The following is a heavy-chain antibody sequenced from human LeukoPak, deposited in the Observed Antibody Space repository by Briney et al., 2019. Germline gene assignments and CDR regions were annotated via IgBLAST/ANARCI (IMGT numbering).Heavy chain of an antibody. Sequence: ASVKVSCKASGYTFTGYYMHWVRQAPGQGLEWMGRINPSSGATNYAQKFQGRVTMTRDTSISTAYMELSRLRSDDTAVYYCANAHLRTMIVVFSFDYWGQGTLVTVSS. CDR1: GYTFTGYY. CDR3: ANAHLRTMIVVFSFDY. V-gene: IGHV1-2*06. J-gene: IGHJ4*02. D-gene: IGHD3-22*01. CDR2: INPSSGAT.